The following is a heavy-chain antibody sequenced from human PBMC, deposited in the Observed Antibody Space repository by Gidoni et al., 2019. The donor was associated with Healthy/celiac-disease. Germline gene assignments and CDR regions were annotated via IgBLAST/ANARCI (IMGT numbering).Heavy chain of an antibody. CDR3: SRAPRRWLQFGYFDY. CDR1: GYTFTGYY. J-gene: IGHJ4*02. Sequence: QVHLVQSGAEWKKPGASVKVSCKASGYTFTGYYMHWVRQAPGQGLECMGWINPNSGGTNYAQKFQGWVTMTRDTSISTAYMELSRLRSDDTAVYYCSRAPRRWLQFGYFDYWGQGTLVTVSS. D-gene: IGHD5-12*01. CDR2: INPNSGGT. V-gene: IGHV1-2*04.